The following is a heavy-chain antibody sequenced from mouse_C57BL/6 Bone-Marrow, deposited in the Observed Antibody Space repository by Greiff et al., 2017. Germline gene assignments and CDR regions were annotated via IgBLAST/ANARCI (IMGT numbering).Heavy chain of an antibody. D-gene: IGHD3-2*02. Sequence: EVKLVESGGGLVQPGGSLKLSCAASGFTFSDYYMYWVRQTPEKRLEWVAYISNGGGSTYYPDTVKGRFTISRDNAKNTLYLQMSRLKSEDTAMYYCARRGAQATYWFAYWGQGTLVTVSA. CDR1: GFTFSDYY. CDR2: ISNGGGST. V-gene: IGHV5-12*01. CDR3: ARRGAQATYWFAY. J-gene: IGHJ3*01.